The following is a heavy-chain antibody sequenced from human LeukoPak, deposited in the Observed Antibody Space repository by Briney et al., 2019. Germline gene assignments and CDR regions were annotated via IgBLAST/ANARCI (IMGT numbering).Heavy chain of an antibody. CDR3: ARDFFDSSGSFDP. D-gene: IGHD3-22*01. CDR2: IYYTGST. V-gene: IGHV4-61*01. Sequence: SETLSLTCTVSGGSVSSGSYYWSWIRQPPGKGLEWIGYIYYTGSTNYNPSLKSRVTISVDTSKNQFSLRLTSVTAADTAVYYCARDFFDSSGSFDPWGQGALVSVSS. CDR1: GGSVSSGSYY. J-gene: IGHJ5*02.